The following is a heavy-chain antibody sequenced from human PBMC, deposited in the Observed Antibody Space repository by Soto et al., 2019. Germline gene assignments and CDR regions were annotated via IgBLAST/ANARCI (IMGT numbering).Heavy chain of an antibody. CDR2: IKSKTDGGTT. CDR3: TSRRDWTAVDPLDY. V-gene: IGHV3-15*07. J-gene: IGHJ4*02. CDR1: GFTFSNAW. D-gene: IGHD5-18*01. Sequence: GGSLRLSCAASGFTFSNAWMNWVRQAPGKGLEWVGRIKSKTDGGTTDYAAPVKGRFTISRDDSKNTLYLQMNSLKTEDTAVYYCTSRRDWTAVDPLDYWGLGTLVTVSS.